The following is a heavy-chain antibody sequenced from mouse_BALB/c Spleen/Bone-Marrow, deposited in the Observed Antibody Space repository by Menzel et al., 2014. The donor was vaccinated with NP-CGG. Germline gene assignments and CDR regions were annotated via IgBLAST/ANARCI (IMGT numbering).Heavy chain of an antibody. CDR3: AKYRYDDYYAMDY. CDR2: ISYSGRT. D-gene: IGHD2-14*01. V-gene: IGHV3-2*02. CDR1: GYSITSGYA. J-gene: IGHJ4*01. Sequence: EVKLMESGPGLVKPSQSLSLTCTVTGYSITSGYAWNWIRQSPGNKLEWMGYISYSGRTSYNPSLKRRISITRDTTKNQFSLQLNSVTTEDTATYYCAKYRYDDYYAMDYWGQGTSVTVSS.